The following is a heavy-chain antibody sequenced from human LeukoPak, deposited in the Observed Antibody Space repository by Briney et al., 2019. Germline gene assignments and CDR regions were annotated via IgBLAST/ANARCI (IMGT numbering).Heavy chain of an antibody. Sequence: PGGSLRLSCAASGFTFSSYSMNWVRQAPGKGLEWVSRISSSGGSTYYADAVNGRFTISRDNAKTKLYLQLNRLRAEDTAVYYCAKEGQRSSGSYYVYCGPGTLVTVSS. J-gene: IGHJ4*02. CDR1: GFTFSSYS. CDR2: ISSSGGST. CDR3: AKEGQRSSGSYYVY. D-gene: IGHD3-10*01. V-gene: IGHV3-23*01.